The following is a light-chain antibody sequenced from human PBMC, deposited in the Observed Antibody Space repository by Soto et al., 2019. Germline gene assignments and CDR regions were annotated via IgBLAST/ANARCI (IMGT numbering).Light chain of an antibody. J-gene: IGLJ3*02. CDR3: SSSVGGPIWV. CDR1: SSDVGSYDR. Sequence: QSALTQPASVSGSPGQSIAISCTGTSSDVGSYDRVSWYQQSQGKAPTLIIYEVNKRPAGVSIRFSGSKAGNMASLTISGHQSEDEADYYCSSSVGGPIWVFGRGTKLTVL. CDR2: EVN. V-gene: IGLV2-23*02.